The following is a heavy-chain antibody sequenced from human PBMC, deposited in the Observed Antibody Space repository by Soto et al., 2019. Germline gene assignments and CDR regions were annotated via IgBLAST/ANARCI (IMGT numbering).Heavy chain of an antibody. CDR2: INAYTGNT. V-gene: IGHV1-18*01. CDR3: ARFYGSGSFPYDY. J-gene: IGHJ4*02. CDR1: GYTFTTYG. D-gene: IGHD3-10*01. Sequence: QVQGVQSGAEVKEPGASVEVACKASGYTFTTYGISWVRQAPGQGLEWIGWINAYTGNTNYAQKVQGRVTMTTDTSTSTAYMELRSLRSDDTAVYYCARFYGSGSFPYDYWGQGTLVTVSS.